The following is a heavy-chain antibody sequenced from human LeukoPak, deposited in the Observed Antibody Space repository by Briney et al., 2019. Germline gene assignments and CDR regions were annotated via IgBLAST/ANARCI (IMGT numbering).Heavy chain of an antibody. V-gene: IGHV4-34*01. Sequence: KPSETLSLTCAVYGGSFSGYYWSWVRQPPGKGLEWIGEINHSGSTNYNPSLKSRVTISVDTSKNQFSLKLSSATAADTAVYYCARGRRRDVYPPRSARFGAFDIWGQGTMVTVSS. D-gene: IGHD5-24*01. CDR3: ARGRRRDVYPPRSARFGAFDI. J-gene: IGHJ3*02. CDR2: INHSGST. CDR1: GGSFSGYY.